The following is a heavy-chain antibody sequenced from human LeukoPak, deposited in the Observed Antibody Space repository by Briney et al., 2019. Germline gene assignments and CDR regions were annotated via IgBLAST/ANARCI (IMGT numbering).Heavy chain of an antibody. V-gene: IGHV3-9*01. J-gene: IGHJ4*02. Sequence: GGSLRLSCAASGFTFDDYAMHWVRQAPGKGLEWVSGISWNSGSIGYADSVKGRFTISRDNAKNSLYLLMNSLRAEDTALYYCAKDINGSGRLYYFDYRGQGTLVTVSS. D-gene: IGHD3-10*01. CDR3: AKDINGSGRLYYFDY. CDR2: ISWNSGSI. CDR1: GFTFDDYA.